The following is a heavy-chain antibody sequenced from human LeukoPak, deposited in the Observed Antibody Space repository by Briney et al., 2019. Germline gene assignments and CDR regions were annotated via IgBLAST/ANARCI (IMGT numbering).Heavy chain of an antibody. CDR1: GGSISSYY. D-gene: IGHD3-22*01. CDR3: ARVSTYYYDSSGYWFDY. CDR2: IYYSGST. J-gene: IGHJ4*02. V-gene: IGHV4-59*01. Sequence: PSETLSLTCSVSGGSISSYYWSWIRQPPGKGLEWIGYIYYSGSTNYNPSLKSRVTISVDTSKNQFSLKLSSVTAADTAVYYCARVSTYYYDSSGYWFDYWGQGTLVTVSS.